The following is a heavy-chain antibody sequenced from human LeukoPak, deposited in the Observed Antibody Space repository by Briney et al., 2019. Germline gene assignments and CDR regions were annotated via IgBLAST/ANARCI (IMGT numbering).Heavy chain of an antibody. D-gene: IGHD3-16*01. CDR2: ISGSGGST. CDR3: AKGGGSGKYYFDY. CDR1: EFTFSSYA. V-gene: IGHV3-23*01. J-gene: IGHJ4*02. Sequence: GGSLRLSCAASEFTFSSYAMSWVRQAPGKGLEWVSAISGSGGSTYYADSVKGRFTISRDTSENMVFLQMNSLRAEDTAVYYCAKGGGSGKYYFDYWGQGTLVTVSS.